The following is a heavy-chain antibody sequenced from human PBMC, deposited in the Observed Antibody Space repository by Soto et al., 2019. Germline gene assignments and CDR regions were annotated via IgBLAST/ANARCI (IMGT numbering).Heavy chain of an antibody. J-gene: IGHJ5*02. D-gene: IGHD6-6*01. Sequence: SETLSLTCAVYGGSFSGYYWSWIRQPPGKGLEWIGEINHSGSTNYNPSLKSRVTISVDTSKNQFSLKLSSVTAADTAVYYCARDGSSSRKGSWFDPWGQGTLVTVSS. V-gene: IGHV4-34*01. CDR3: ARDGSSSRKGSWFDP. CDR2: INHSGST. CDR1: GGSFSGYY.